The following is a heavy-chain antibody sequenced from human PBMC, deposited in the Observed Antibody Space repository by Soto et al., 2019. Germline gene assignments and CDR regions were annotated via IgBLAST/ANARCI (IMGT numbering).Heavy chain of an antibody. V-gene: IGHV1-69*13. CDR2: IIPIFHTA. CDR1: GDSFNSYA. Sequence: SVKVSCKASGDSFNSYAISWVRRAPGQGLEWMGGIIPIFHTANHAQKFQARVTMTADESASTAYMELSGLRSEDTAVYYCARVGYCNTTNCLFYYYHYGMDVWGQGTTVTVSS. CDR3: ARVGYCNTTNCLFYYYHYGMDV. D-gene: IGHD2-2*01. J-gene: IGHJ6*02.